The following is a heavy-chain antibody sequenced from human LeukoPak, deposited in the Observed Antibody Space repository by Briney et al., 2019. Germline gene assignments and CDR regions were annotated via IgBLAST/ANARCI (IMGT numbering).Heavy chain of an antibody. CDR1: GYSFTSYW. CDR3: ATDSRYDFWSVNYYYYGMDV. CDR2: IYPGDSDT. Sequence: GESLKISCKGSGYSFTSYWIGWVRPLPGKGLEWMGIIYPGDSDTRYSPSFQGQVTISADKSVTTAYLQWSSLKASDTAMYYCATDSRYDFWSVNYYYYGMDVWGQGTTVTVSS. J-gene: IGHJ6*02. D-gene: IGHD3-3*01. V-gene: IGHV5-51*01.